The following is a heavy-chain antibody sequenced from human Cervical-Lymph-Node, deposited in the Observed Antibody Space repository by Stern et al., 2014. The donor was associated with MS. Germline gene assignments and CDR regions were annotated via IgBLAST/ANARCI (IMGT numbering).Heavy chain of an antibody. Sequence: VQLEESGGGVVQPGRSLRVSWATAGFTFTSYAMNWVRKAPGKGLEWVSVKSYDGNTKYYADSVKGRFTISRDNSKNTLYLQMSSLRAEDTAVYYCVRERSSRGFDYWGQGSLVTVSS. V-gene: IGHV3-30-3*01. CDR2: KSYDGNTK. CDR1: GFTFTSYA. J-gene: IGHJ4*02. CDR3: VRERSSRGFDY. D-gene: IGHD5/OR15-5a*01.